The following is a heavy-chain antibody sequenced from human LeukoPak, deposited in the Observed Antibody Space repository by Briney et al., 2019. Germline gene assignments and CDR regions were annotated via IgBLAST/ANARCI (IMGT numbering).Heavy chain of an antibody. J-gene: IGHJ6*03. CDR1: GGTFSSYA. V-gene: IGHV1-69*05. Sequence: VASVKVSCKASGGTFSSYAISWVRQAPGQGLEWMGGIIPIFGTANYAQKFQGRVTITTDESTSTAHMELSSLRSEDTAVYYCVRLLTPYYMDVWSKGTTVTVS. CDR3: VRLLTPYYMDV. CDR2: IIPIFGTA.